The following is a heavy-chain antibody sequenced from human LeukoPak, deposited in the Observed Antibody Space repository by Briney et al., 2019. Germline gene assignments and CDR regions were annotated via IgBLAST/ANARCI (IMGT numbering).Heavy chain of an antibody. CDR1: GYSISSGYY. CDR3: ARDAGYCSGGSCSNYFDY. CDR2: IYHSGST. Sequence: SETLSLTCTVSGYSISSGYYWGWIRQPPGKGLEWIGSIYHSGSTYYNPSLKSRVTISVDTSKHQFSLKLSSVTAADTAVYYCARDAGYCSGGSCSNYFDYWGQGTLVTVSS. D-gene: IGHD2-15*01. V-gene: IGHV4-38-2*02. J-gene: IGHJ4*02.